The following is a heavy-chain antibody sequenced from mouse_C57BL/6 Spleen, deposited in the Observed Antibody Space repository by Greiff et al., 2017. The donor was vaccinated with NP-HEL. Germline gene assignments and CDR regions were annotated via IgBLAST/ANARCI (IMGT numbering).Heavy chain of an antibody. D-gene: IGHD2-3*01. Sequence: VQLVESGAELVKPGASVKLSCKASGYTFTSYWMHWVKQRPGQGLEWIGMIHPNSGSTNYNEKFKSKATLTVDKSSSTAYMQLSSLTSEDSAVYYCARSGDGYLFAYWGQGTLVTVSA. CDR3: ARSGDGYLFAY. CDR1: GYTFTSYW. CDR2: IHPNSGST. J-gene: IGHJ3*01. V-gene: IGHV1-64*01.